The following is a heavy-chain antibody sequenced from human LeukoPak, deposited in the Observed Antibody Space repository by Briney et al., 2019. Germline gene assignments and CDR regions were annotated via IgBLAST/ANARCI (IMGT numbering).Heavy chain of an antibody. CDR3: GGDWGFQH. CDR2: IYSGGNT. Sequence: GGSLRLSCAASGFTVSSNYMTWVRQAPGKGLEWVSLIYSGGNTYYADSVKGRFTISRDNSKNTLYLQMNSLRAEDTAVYYCGGDWGFQHWGQGTLATVSS. V-gene: IGHV3-53*01. J-gene: IGHJ1*01. D-gene: IGHD2-21*02. CDR1: GFTVSSNY.